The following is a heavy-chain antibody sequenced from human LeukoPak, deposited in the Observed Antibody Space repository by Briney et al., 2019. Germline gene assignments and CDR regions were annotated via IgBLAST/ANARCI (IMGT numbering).Heavy chain of an antibody. V-gene: IGHV4-30-4*08. D-gene: IGHD3-10*01. J-gene: IGHJ4*02. Sequence: LRLSCAASGFTVSSNYMSWIRQPPGKGLEWIGYIYYSGSTYYNPSLKSRVTISVDTSKNQFSLKLSSVTAADTAVYYCARVHHYYGSGSYNFVGFFDYWGQGTLVTVSS. CDR2: IYYSGST. CDR3: ARVHHYYGSGSYNFVGFFDY. CDR1: GFTVSSNY.